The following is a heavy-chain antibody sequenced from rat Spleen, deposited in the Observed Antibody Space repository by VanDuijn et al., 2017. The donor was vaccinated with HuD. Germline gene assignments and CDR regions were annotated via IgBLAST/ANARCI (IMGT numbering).Heavy chain of an antibody. J-gene: IGHJ3*01. Sequence: EVQLVESGGGLVQPGGSLKFSCAASGFTFNNYWMTWIRQAPGKGLEWVATISYDGSSTYYRDSVKGRFTISRDNAKSTLYLQMDSLRSEDTATYYCARPAYYYSGPFAYWGQGTLVTVSS. D-gene: IGHD1-1*01. CDR2: ISYDGSST. V-gene: IGHV5-29*01. CDR3: ARPAYYYSGPFAY. CDR1: GFTFNNYW.